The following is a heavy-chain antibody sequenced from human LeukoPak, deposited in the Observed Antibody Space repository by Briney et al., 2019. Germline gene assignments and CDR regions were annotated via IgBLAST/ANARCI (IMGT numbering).Heavy chain of an antibody. Sequence: GGSLRLSCAASGFTFSSYGMHWVRQAPGKGLEWVAVISYDGSNKYYADSVKGRFTISRDNSKNTLYLQMNSLRAEDTAVYYCARDFDGGAAAGLDYWGQGTLVTVSS. CDR3: ARDFDGGAAAGLDY. J-gene: IGHJ4*02. V-gene: IGHV3-30*03. CDR1: GFTFSSYG. D-gene: IGHD6-13*01. CDR2: ISYDGSNK.